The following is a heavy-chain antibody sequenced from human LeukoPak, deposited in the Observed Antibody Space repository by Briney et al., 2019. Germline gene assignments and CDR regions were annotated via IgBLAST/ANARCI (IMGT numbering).Heavy chain of an antibody. CDR3: ARAHPSPHYFDY. J-gene: IGHJ4*02. CDR1: GFTFSSYG. V-gene: IGHV3-33*01. CDR2: IWYDGSNK. Sequence: PGRSLRLSCAASGFTFSSYGMHWVRQAPGKGLEWVAVIWYDGSNKYYADSVKGRFTISRDNSKNTLYLQMNSLRAEDTAVYYCARAHPSPHYFDYWGQGALVTVSS.